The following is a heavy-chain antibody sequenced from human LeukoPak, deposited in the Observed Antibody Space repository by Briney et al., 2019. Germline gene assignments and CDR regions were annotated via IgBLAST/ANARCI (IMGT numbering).Heavy chain of an antibody. CDR1: GYSFTSYW. D-gene: IGHD2-15*01. CDR3: ASRFCSGGSCYEYFQH. Sequence: GESLKISCKGSGYSFTSYWIAWVRKMPGKGWEGMGIIYPGDSDTRYSPSFQGQVTISADKSISTDYLQWSSLKASDTAMYYCASRFCSGGSCYEYFQHWGQGTLVTVSS. CDR2: IYPGDSDT. J-gene: IGHJ1*01. V-gene: IGHV5-51*01.